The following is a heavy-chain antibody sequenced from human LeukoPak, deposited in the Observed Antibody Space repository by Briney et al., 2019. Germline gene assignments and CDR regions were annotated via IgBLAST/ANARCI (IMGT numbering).Heavy chain of an antibody. CDR1: GFTFSSYW. CDR2: IKPDGSDN. V-gene: IGHV3-7*01. CDR3: GRGYSGYSY. D-gene: IGHD5-12*01. J-gene: IGHJ4*02. Sequence: SGGSLRLSCAASGFTFSSYWMSWVRQAPGKGLEWVANIKPDGSDNYYVDSVKGRFTVSRDNAKNSLYLQMNSLRAEDTAVYYRGRGYSGYSYWGQGTLVIVSS.